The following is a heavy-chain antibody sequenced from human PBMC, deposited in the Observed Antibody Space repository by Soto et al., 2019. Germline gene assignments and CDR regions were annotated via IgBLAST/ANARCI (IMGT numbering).Heavy chain of an antibody. CDR2: IVVGSGNT. Sequence: SVKVSCKASGFTFTSSAVQWVRQARGQRLEWIGWIVVGSGNTNYAQKFQERVTITRDMSTSTAYMELSSLRSEDTAVYYCAAEPSSYYYDSSVAFDYWGQGTLVTVSS. CDR1: GFTFTSSA. D-gene: IGHD3-22*01. J-gene: IGHJ4*02. CDR3: AAEPSSYYYDSSVAFDY. V-gene: IGHV1-58*01.